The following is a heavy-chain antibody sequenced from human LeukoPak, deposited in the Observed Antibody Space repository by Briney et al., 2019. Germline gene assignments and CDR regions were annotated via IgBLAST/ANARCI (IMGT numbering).Heavy chain of an antibody. D-gene: IGHD6-19*01. Sequence: PGGSLRLSCAASGFTFSSYTMNWVRQAPGKGLEWVSSISSSSSYIYYADSVRGRFTISRDNARNSLFLQMNSLRAEDTAVYYCASYPYNSGWYVVYWGQGTLVTVSS. CDR1: GFTFSSYT. CDR3: ASYPYNSGWYVVY. V-gene: IGHV3-21*01. J-gene: IGHJ4*02. CDR2: ISSSSSYI.